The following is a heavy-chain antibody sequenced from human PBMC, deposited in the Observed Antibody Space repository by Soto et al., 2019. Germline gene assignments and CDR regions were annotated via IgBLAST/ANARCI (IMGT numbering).Heavy chain of an antibody. CDR1: GYSFTSYW. CDR2: IDPSDSYT. CDR3: ARRPYGPGQYYYYGMDV. D-gene: IGHD3-10*01. V-gene: IGHV5-10-1*01. Sequence: GESLKISCKGSGYSFTSYWIAWVRQMPGKGLEWMGRIDPSDSYTNYSPSFQGHVTISADKSISTAYLQWSSLKASDTAMYHCARRPYGPGQYYYYGMDVWGQGTTVTVSS. J-gene: IGHJ6*02.